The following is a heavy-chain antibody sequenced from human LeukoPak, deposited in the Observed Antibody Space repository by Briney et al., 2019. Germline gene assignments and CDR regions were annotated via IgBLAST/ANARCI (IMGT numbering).Heavy chain of an antibody. D-gene: IGHD6-13*01. V-gene: IGHV3-23*01. Sequence: GGSLRLSCAASGFTFSSYAMSWVRQAPGKGLEWVSAISGSGGSTYFADSVKGRFTISRDNSKNTLYLQMDSLRAEDTAVYYCAKGAIGYSSSWYYFDYWGQGTLVTVSS. CDR3: AKGAIGYSSSWYYFDY. J-gene: IGHJ4*02. CDR2: ISGSGGST. CDR1: GFTFSSYA.